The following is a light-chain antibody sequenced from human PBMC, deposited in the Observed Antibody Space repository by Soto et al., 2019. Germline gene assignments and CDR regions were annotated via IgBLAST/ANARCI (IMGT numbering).Light chain of an antibody. CDR3: CLSPGSLTWL. CDR1: GSDVGDSSH. CDR2: EVN. J-gene: IGLJ3*02. Sequence: QSALTQSRSVSGSPGQSVTISCTATGSDVGDSSHVSWYQLHPGKAPKLMIYEVNNRPSGVPDRFSGSKSGSTASLTISGLQAEDEAEYYCCLSPGSLTWLFGGGTKLTVL. V-gene: IGLV2-11*01.